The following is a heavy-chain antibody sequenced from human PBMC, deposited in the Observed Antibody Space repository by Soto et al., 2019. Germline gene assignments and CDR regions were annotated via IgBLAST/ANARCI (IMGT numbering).Heavy chain of an antibody. V-gene: IGHV1-3*01. J-gene: IGHJ5*02. D-gene: IGHD3-22*01. CDR2: INAGNGKT. Sequence: ASVKVSCKASGYTFTSYAMHWVRQAPGQRLEWKGWINAGNGKTKNSQKFQGKVTITRDTSASTAYMELSSLISEDTAVYYCARDYYDSSGYKIVWFDPWGQGTLVTVSS. CDR3: ARDYYDSSGYKIVWFDP. CDR1: GYTFTSYA.